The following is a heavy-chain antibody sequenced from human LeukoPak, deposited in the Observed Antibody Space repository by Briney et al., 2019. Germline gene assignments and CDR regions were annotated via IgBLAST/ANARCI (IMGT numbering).Heavy chain of an antibody. Sequence: GGSLRLSCAVSGFTSSTAWLTWVRQAPGKGLEWVATIKPDGSEKYYVDYVRGRYTISRDNAKNSLYLQMNSLRAEDTAVYYCAKDLEYYGSGTWGQGTLVTVSS. CDR1: GFTSSTAW. CDR3: AKDLEYYGSGT. J-gene: IGHJ5*02. D-gene: IGHD3-10*01. V-gene: IGHV3-7*03. CDR2: IKPDGSEK.